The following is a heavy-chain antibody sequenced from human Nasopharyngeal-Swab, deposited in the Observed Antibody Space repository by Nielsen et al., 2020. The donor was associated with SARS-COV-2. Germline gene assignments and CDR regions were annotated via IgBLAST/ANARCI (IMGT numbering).Heavy chain of an antibody. CDR2: ISGSGGST. CDR3: ARDDSSGYYGY. CDR1: GFTFSSYA. J-gene: IGHJ4*02. V-gene: IGHV3-23*01. D-gene: IGHD3-22*01. Sequence: GESLKISCAASGFTFSSYAMSWVRQAPGKGLEWVSAISGSGGSTYYADSVKGRFTMSRDNAKNSVYLQMNSLRAEDTAVYYCARDDSSGYYGYWGQGTLVTVSS.